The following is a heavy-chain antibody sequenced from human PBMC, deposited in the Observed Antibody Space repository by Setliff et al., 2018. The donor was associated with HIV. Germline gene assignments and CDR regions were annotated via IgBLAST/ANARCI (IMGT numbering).Heavy chain of an antibody. CDR3: ARDLGYCSSTSCYGSDYYMDV. CDR1: GVTFSSYA. J-gene: IGHJ6*03. D-gene: IGHD2-2*01. CDR2: IIPIFGTT. V-gene: IGHV1-69*05. Sequence: SVKVSCKASGVTFSSYAINWVRQAPGQGLEWMGRIIPIFGTTNYAQKFQGRVTMTTDTSTSTAYMELRSLRSDDTAVYYCARDLGYCSSTSCYGSDYYMDVWGKGTTVTVSS.